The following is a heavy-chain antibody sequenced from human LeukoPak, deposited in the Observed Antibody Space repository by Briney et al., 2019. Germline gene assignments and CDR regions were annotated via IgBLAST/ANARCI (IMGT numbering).Heavy chain of an antibody. CDR2: IRFDGSNR. CDR1: GLTFSTFG. J-gene: IGHJ4*02. V-gene: IGHV3-30*02. CDR3: AKGGYYFDY. Sequence: GGSLRLSCAASGLTFSTFGMHWVRQAPGKGLEWVAFIRFDGSNRYYAESLKGRFTISRDNSKNTLYLQMNSLRAEDTAIYFCAKGGYYFDYWGQGALVVVSS.